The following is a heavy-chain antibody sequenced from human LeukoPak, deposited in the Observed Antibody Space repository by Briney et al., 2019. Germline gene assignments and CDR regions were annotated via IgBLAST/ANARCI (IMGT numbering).Heavy chain of an antibody. CDR2: INHSGST. D-gene: IGHD4-17*01. CDR3: ARGSYGVAYYYYYYMDV. J-gene: IGHJ6*03. V-gene: IGHV4-34*01. CDR1: GGSFSGYY. Sequence: SETLSLTCAVYGGSFSGYYWSWIRQPPGKGLEWIGEINHSGSTNYNPSLKSRVTISEDTSKNQFSLKLSSVTAADTAVYYCARGSYGVAYYYYYYMDVWGKGTTVTVSS.